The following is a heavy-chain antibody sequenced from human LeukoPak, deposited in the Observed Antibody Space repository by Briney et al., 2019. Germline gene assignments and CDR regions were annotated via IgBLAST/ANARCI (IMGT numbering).Heavy chain of an antibody. Sequence: GGSLRLSCAASGFTFRDYWMSSVRQAPGKGLEWVANIKHDGSEKYYVASVKGRFTISRDNAKNSLYLQMNSLRAEDTAVYYCAREWWLRFFDYWGQGTLVTVSS. V-gene: IGHV3-7*01. CDR2: IKHDGSEK. CDR3: AREWWLRFFDY. CDR1: GFTFRDYW. D-gene: IGHD5-12*01. J-gene: IGHJ4*02.